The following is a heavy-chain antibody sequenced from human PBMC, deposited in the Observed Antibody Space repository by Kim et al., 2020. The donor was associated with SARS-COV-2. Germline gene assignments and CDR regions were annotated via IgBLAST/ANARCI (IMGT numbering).Heavy chain of an antibody. CDR3: ARVRGWYDYYYYMDV. J-gene: IGHJ6*03. CDR1: GGSISSSNW. D-gene: IGHD6-19*01. Sequence: SETLSLTCAVSGGSISSSNWWSWVRQPPGKGLVWIGEIYHSGSTNYNPSLKSRDTISVHRSKNQFSLKLSSLTAADTAVYYCARVRGWYDYYYYMDVRG. V-gene: IGHV4-4*02. CDR2: IYHSGST.